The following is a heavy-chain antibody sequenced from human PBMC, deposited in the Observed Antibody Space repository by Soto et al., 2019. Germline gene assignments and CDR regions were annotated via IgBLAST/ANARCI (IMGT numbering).Heavy chain of an antibody. Sequence: PGGSLRLSCAASGFTFSSYGMHWVRQAPGKGLEWVAVISYDGSNKYYADSVKGRFTISRDNSKNTLYLQMNSLRAEDTAVYHCAKDLSTIAARMGYYYYYGMDVWGQGTTVTVSS. CDR2: ISYDGSNK. J-gene: IGHJ6*02. CDR1: GFTFSSYG. V-gene: IGHV3-30*18. CDR3: AKDLSTIAARMGYYYYYGMDV. D-gene: IGHD6-6*01.